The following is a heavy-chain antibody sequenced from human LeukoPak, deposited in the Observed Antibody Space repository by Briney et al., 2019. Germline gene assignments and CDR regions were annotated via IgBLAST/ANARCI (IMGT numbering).Heavy chain of an antibody. D-gene: IGHD5-24*01. Sequence: GGTLRLSCAASGFTFSSYGMNWVRQAPGKGLEWVSSISSSSSYIYYADSVKGRFTISRDNAKNSLYLQMNSLRAEDTAVYYCARAIMATIWKSRYAFDIWGQGTMVTVSS. V-gene: IGHV3-21*01. J-gene: IGHJ3*02. CDR1: GFTFSSYG. CDR3: ARAIMATIWKSRYAFDI. CDR2: ISSSSSYI.